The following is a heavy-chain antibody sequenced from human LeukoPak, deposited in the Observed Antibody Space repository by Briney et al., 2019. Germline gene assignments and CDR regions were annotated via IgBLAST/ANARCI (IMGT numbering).Heavy chain of an antibody. Sequence: GGSLRLSCAASGFTFSSYAMHWVRQAPGKGLEWVAAISYDGSNKYYADSVKGRFTISRDNSKNTLYLQMNSLRAEDTAVYYCARDIVVVPAASRGYFDYWGQGTLVTVSS. D-gene: IGHD2-2*01. CDR2: ISYDGSNK. CDR1: GFTFSSYA. J-gene: IGHJ4*02. V-gene: IGHV3-30-3*01. CDR3: ARDIVVVPAASRGYFDY.